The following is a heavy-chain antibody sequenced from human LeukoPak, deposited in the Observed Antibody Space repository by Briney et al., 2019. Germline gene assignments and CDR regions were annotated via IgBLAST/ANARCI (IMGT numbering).Heavy chain of an antibody. D-gene: IGHD6-13*01. Sequence: GGSLRLSYAPSAFTFRTDGMHWVRQATGRGLDWVAFIRYDATTKYDGGSVEGRFTIARDDSKNTLYLQMNSLRAEDTAVYYCAKGVPGIVAAGTPTEYFQHWGQGTLVTVSS. CDR2: IRYDATTK. CDR3: AKGVPGIVAAGTPTEYFQH. J-gene: IGHJ1*01. V-gene: IGHV3-30*02. CDR1: AFTFRTDG.